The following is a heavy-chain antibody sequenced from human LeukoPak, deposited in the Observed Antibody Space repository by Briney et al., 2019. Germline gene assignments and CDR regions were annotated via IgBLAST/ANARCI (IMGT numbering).Heavy chain of an antibody. Sequence: GGSLRLSCAASGFTFSSYAMSWVRQAPGKGLEWVSAISGSGGSTYYADSVKGRFTISRDNSNNTLYLQMNSLRAEDTAVYYCAKDQSGSGDLFDYWGQGTLVTVSS. V-gene: IGHV3-23*01. D-gene: IGHD1-26*01. CDR2: ISGSGGST. CDR1: GFTFSSYA. J-gene: IGHJ4*02. CDR3: AKDQSGSGDLFDY.